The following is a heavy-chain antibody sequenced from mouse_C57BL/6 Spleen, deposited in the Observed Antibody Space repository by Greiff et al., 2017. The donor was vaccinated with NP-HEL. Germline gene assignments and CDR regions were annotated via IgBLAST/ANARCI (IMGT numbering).Heavy chain of an antibody. Sequence: QVQLQQPGAELVRPGTSVKLSCKASGYTFTSYWMHWVKQRPGQGLEWIGVIDPSDSYTNYNQKFKGKATLTVDTSSSTAYMQLSSLTSEDTAVYYCARGYFDVGGTGTTVTVSS. CDR3: ARGYFDV. CDR2: IDPSDSYT. CDR1: GYTFTSYW. J-gene: IGHJ1*03. V-gene: IGHV1-59*01.